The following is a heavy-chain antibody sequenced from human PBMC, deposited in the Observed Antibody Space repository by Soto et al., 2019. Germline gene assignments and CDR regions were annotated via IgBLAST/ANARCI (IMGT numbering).Heavy chain of an antibody. CDR3: ARGQEVVAHFFDX. CDR1: GFTFSKFD. Sequence: PGGSLRLSFEASGFTFSKFDMHWVRQPTGKGLEWVSTIGISGDTYYAVSVKGLFTISRDNAKNSLSLQMNSLRAGDTALYFCARGQEVVAHFFDXWGQGTQVTVSX. CDR2: IGISGDT. D-gene: IGHD2-21*01. V-gene: IGHV3-13*04. J-gene: IGHJ4*02.